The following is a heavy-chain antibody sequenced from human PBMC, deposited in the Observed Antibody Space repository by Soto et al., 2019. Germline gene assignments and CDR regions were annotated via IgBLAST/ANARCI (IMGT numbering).Heavy chain of an antibody. D-gene: IGHD3-10*01. J-gene: IGHJ5*02. CDR1: GFTFNNKW. CDR2: IDGAAATT. V-gene: IGHV3-74*01. Sequence: GGSLRLSCTASGFTFNNKWMHWVRQAPGKGLVWLSRIDGAAATTNYADSVKGRFTISRDNAKNIVFLHVNGLTDEDTAVYYCARGGAMGVDPWGQGTQVTVSS. CDR3: ARGGAMGVDP.